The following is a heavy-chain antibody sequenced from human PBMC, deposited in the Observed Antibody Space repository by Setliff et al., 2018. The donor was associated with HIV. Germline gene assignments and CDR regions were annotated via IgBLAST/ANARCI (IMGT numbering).Heavy chain of an antibody. CDR2: FDPEDGET. J-gene: IGHJ3*02. CDR3: ATDGSYDILPVPTPGAYDM. V-gene: IGHV1-24*01. Sequence: ASVKVSCKVSGNTLRELSMHWVRQAPGEGLEWMGGFDPEDGETIYAQKFQGRVTMTEDTSTDTAYMELSSQIFEDTAVYYCATDGSYDILPVPTPGAYDMWGQGTMVTVSS. D-gene: IGHD3-9*01. CDR1: GNTLRELS.